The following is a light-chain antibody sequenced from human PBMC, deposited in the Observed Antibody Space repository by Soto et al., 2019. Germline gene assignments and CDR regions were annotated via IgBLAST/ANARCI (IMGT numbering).Light chain of an antibody. J-gene: IGKJ3*01. V-gene: IGKV1-12*01. CDR1: QSVTSTY. CDR3: QEANTFPFT. Sequence: TQSPGTLSLSPGERATLSCRASQSVTSTYLAWYQQKPGKAPKLLIYAASRLQSGVPSRFSGSGSGTDFTLTISSLQPEDFATYYCQEANTFPFTFGPGTKVEI. CDR2: AAS.